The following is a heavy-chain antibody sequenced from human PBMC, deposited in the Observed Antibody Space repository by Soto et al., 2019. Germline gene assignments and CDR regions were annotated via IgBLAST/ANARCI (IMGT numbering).Heavy chain of an antibody. Sequence: SETLSLTCTVSGGSISSSSYYWGWIRQPPGKGLEWIGSIYYSGSTYYNPSLKSRVTISVDTSKNQFSLKLSSVTAADTAVYYRASHPDPEDPYYMDVWGKGTKVTVSS. CDR3: ASHPDPEDPYYMDV. CDR1: GGSISSSSYY. V-gene: IGHV4-39*01. CDR2: IYYSGST. J-gene: IGHJ6*03.